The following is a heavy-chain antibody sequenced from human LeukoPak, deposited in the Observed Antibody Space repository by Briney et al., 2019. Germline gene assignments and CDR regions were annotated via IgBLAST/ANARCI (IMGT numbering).Heavy chain of an antibody. Sequence: SETLSLTCTASGGSISSGDYYWSWIRQPPGKGLEWIGYIYYSGSTFYNPSLKSRVTISVDTSKNQFSLKLSSVTAADTAVYYCAKRGQFWSGYHNWFDPWGQGTLVTVSS. D-gene: IGHD3-3*02. J-gene: IGHJ5*02. V-gene: IGHV4-30-4*08. CDR3: AKRGQFWSGYHNWFDP. CDR2: IYYSGST. CDR1: GGSISSGDYY.